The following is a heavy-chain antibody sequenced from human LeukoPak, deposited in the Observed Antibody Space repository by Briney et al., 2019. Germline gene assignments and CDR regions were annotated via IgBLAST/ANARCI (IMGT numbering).Heavy chain of an antibody. CDR1: GFTFSSYA. Sequence: GGSLRLSCAASGFTFSSYAMSWVRQAPRKGLEWVSAISGNGGSTYYADSVKGRFTISRDNSKNTLFLQMNSLRAEDTAVYYCARGYIYGYHYWGQGTLVTVSS. D-gene: IGHD5-18*01. CDR3: ARGYIYGYHY. J-gene: IGHJ4*02. CDR2: ISGNGGST. V-gene: IGHV3-23*01.